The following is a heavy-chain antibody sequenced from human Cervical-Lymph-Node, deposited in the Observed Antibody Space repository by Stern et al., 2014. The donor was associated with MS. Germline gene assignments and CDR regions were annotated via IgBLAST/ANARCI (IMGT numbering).Heavy chain of an antibody. Sequence: VQLLESGGGVVQPGRSLRLSCAASGFTFSSYGMHWVRQAPGKGLAWVAVTSYDGSDQYYADSVKGRFTISRDNSKNTLYLQMNSLRAEDTAVYYCAKTLTKYSSGWYFDYWGQGTLVTVSS. V-gene: IGHV3-30*18. CDR1: GFTFSSYG. J-gene: IGHJ4*02. CDR2: TSYDGSDQ. D-gene: IGHD6-19*01. CDR3: AKTLTKYSSGWYFDY.